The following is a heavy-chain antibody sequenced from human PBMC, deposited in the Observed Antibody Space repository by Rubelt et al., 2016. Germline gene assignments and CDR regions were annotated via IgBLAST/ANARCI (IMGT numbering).Heavy chain of an antibody. D-gene: IGHD4-17*01. J-gene: IGHJ4*02. Sequence: GSLRLSCTASGFTFSDHYISWIRQAPGKGLEWISYISSSGSGDTIYYADSVKGRFAISRDNSKNTLYLQMNSLRAEDTAVYYCAGRGTAVTLDYWGQGTLVTVSS. CDR2: ISSSGSGDTI. CDR3: AGRGTAVTLDY. CDR1: GFTFSDHY. V-gene: IGHV3-11*01.